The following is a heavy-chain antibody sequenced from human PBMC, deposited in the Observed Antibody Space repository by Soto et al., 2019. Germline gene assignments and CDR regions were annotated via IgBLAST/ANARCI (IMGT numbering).Heavy chain of an antibody. D-gene: IGHD2-2*01. CDR3: TRQHLDVPEASAIDY. V-gene: IGHV3-73*01. Sequence: PGGSLRLSCAASGFTFSGSTIHWVRQTSGKGLEWVGRVPSKINTYATAYAASVRGRFTISRDDSKNTAYLQMDSLKTEDTAVYYCTRQHLDVPEASAIDYWGQGTRVTVSS. CDR2: VPSKINTYAT. CDR1: GFTFSGST. J-gene: IGHJ4*02.